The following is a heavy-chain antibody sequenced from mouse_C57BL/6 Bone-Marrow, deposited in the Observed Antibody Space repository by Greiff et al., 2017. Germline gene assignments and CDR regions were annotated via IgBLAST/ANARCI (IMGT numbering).Heavy chain of an antibody. D-gene: IGHD1-2*01. J-gene: IGHJ2*01. CDR2: ISSGGSYT. CDR3: ARRGLLRLFDF. Sequence: EVKLVESGGDLVKPGGSLKLSCAASGFTFSSYGMPWVRQTPDKRLEWVATISSGGSYTYSPDSVKGRFTISRDNAKNTLYLQMNSLKSEDSAMYYCARRGLLRLFDFWGQGTTLTVSS. CDR1: GFTFSSYG. V-gene: IGHV5-6*02.